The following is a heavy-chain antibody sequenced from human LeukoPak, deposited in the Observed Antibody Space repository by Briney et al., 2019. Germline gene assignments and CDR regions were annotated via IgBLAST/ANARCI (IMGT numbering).Heavy chain of an antibody. J-gene: IGHJ5*02. CDR2: MSISGSAI. CDR3: ARLWWQLPDP. V-gene: IGHV3-11*01. D-gene: IGHD2-15*01. CDR1: GFTFSDSY. Sequence: PGRSLRLSCAASGFTFSDSYMTWIRQAPGKGLEWVSYMSISGSAIYYADSVKGRFTISRDNAKSSLYLQMNSLRAEDTAVYYCARLWWQLPDPWGQGTLVTVSS.